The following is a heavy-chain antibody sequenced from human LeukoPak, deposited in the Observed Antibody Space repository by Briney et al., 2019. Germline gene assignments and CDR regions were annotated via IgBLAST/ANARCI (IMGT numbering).Heavy chain of an antibody. Sequence: GGSLRLSCAASGFTFSSYAMAWVRQAPGKGLEWVSAISGSGGSTYYADSVKGRFTISRDNSKNTLYLQMNSLRAEDTAVYYCAKEESAYGSGSYNDYWGQGTLVTVSS. V-gene: IGHV3-23*01. CDR1: GFTFSSYA. CDR2: ISGSGGST. D-gene: IGHD3-10*01. J-gene: IGHJ4*02. CDR3: AKEESAYGSGSYNDY.